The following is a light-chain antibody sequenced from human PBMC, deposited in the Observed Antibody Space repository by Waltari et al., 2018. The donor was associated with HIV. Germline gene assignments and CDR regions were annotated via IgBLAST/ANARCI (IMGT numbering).Light chain of an antibody. CDR1: SFNIGSNY. V-gene: IGLV1-51*01. CDR2: NTN. J-gene: IGLJ2*01. Sequence: QAVLTQPPSVSAAPGQKVSISCSGNSFNIGSNYVSWYQQLPGRAPKLLIYNTNALPAGIPARFSGSGSDTSATLGITGLQTGDEADYYCGTWDNSLRAGVFGGGTKLTVL. CDR3: GTWDNSLRAGV.